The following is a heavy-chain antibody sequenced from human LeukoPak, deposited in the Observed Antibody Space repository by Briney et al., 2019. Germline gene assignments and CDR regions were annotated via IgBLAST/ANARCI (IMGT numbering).Heavy chain of an antibody. Sequence: PSETLSLTCTVSGGSISSYYWSWIRQPPGKGLEWIGYIYYSGSTNYNPSLKSRVTIPVDTSKNQFSLKLSSVTAADTAVYYCAREAGSSWYLPWGQGTLVTVSS. CDR1: GGSISSYY. CDR3: AREAGSSWYLP. CDR2: IYYSGST. D-gene: IGHD6-13*01. J-gene: IGHJ4*02. V-gene: IGHV4-59*01.